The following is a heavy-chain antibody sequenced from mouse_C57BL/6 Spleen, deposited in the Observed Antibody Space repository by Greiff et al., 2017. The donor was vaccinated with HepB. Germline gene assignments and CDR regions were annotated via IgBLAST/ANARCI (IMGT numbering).Heavy chain of an antibody. CDR3: ARSTVVAIPYFDY. D-gene: IGHD1-1*01. CDR2: INPSSGYT. CDR1: GYTFTSYW. Sequence: QVQLQQSGAELAKPGASVKLSCKASGYTFTSYWMHWVKQRPGQGLEWIGYINPSSGYTKYNQKFKDKATLTADKSSSTAYMQLSSLTYEDSAVYYCARSTVVAIPYFDYWGQGTTLTVSS. V-gene: IGHV1-7*01. J-gene: IGHJ2*01.